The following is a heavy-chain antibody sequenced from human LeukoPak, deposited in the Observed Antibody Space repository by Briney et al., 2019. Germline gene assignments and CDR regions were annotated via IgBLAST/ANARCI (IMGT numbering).Heavy chain of an antibody. Sequence: PGGSLRLSCAASGFTFSSYAMSWVRQAPGKGLEWVSVISDGGGSTYYADSVKGRLTISRDNSKNTLYLHMNSLRAEDTAVYYCAKDGLRGGSIRFDYWGQGTLVTVSS. V-gene: IGHV3-23*01. CDR3: AKDGLRGGSIRFDY. CDR2: ISDGGGST. D-gene: IGHD3-16*01. CDR1: GFTFSSYA. J-gene: IGHJ4*02.